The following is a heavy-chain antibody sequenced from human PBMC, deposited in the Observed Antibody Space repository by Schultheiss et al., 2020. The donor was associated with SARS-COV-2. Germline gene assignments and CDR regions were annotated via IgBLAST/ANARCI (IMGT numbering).Heavy chain of an antibody. Sequence: SVKVSCKASGGTFSSYAISWVRQAPGQGLEWMGGIIPIFGTANYAQKFQGRVTMTTDTSTSTAYMELRSLRSDDTAVYYCAREQYEGGNVWGQGTTVTVSS. CDR3: AREQYEGGNV. V-gene: IGHV1-69*05. J-gene: IGHJ6*02. D-gene: IGHD2-8*01. CDR2: IIPIFGTA. CDR1: GGTFSSYA.